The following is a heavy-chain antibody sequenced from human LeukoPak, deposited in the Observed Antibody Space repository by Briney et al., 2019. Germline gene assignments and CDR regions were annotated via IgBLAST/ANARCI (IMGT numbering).Heavy chain of an antibody. CDR1: GFTFSSYA. V-gene: IGHV3-30-3*01. CDR2: ISYDGSNK. D-gene: IGHD3-9*01. Sequence: PGGSLRLSCAASGFTFSSYAMHWVRQAPGKGLEWVAVISYDGSNKYYADSVKGRFTISRDNSKDTLYLQMNSLRAEDTAVYYCARDSYDILTGYYQALDYWGQGTLVTASS. J-gene: IGHJ4*02. CDR3: ARDSYDILTGYYQALDY.